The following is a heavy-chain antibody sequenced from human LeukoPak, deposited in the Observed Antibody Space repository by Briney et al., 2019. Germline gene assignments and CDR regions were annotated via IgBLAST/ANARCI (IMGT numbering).Heavy chain of an antibody. CDR2: INANTGNP. D-gene: IGHD1-1*01. CDR1: GYTFTSNG. J-gene: IGHJ3*02. CDR3: ARRVEGHAFDI. V-gene: IGHV7-4-1*02. Sequence: ASVKVSCKASGYTFTSNGILWVRQAPGEGLEWMGWINANTGNPTYAQGFTGRFVFSLDTSVSTAYLQISSLKAEDTAVYYCARRVEGHAFDIWGQGTMVTVSS.